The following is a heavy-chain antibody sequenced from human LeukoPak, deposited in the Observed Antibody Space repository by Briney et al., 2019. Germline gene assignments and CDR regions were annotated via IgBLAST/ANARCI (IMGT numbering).Heavy chain of an antibody. CDR3: TTDRSRAFDI. CDR2: IKSKTDGGTT. V-gene: IGHV3-15*01. J-gene: IGHJ3*02. Sequence: GSLRLSCTVSGFTFSNAWMSWVRQAPGKGLEWVGRIKSKTDGGTTDYAAPVKGRFTISRDDSKNTLYLQMNSLKTEDTAVYYCTTDRSRAFDIWGHGTMVTVSS. D-gene: IGHD3-10*01. CDR1: GFTFSNAW.